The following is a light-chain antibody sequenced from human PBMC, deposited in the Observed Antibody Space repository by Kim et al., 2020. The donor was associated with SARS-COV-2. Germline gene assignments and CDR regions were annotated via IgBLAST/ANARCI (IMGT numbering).Light chain of an antibody. CDR2: GAS. V-gene: IGKV3-11*01. CDR1: QSVSSY. Sequence: EIVLTQSPATLSLSPGERATLSCRASQSVSSYLAWYQQKPGQAPRLLIYGASNRATGIPARFSGSGSGTDFTLTISSLEAEDSAVYYCQQRINWLTFGGGTKVDIK. CDR3: QQRINWLT. J-gene: IGKJ4*01.